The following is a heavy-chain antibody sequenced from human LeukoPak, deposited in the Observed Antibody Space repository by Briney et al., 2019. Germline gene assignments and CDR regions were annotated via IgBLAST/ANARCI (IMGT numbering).Heavy chain of an antibody. V-gene: IGHV3-30*02. CDR3: AKDPYSSGWLSKYYFDY. CDR1: GFTFSSYG. D-gene: IGHD6-19*01. Sequence: GGSLRLSCAASGFTFSSYGVHWVRQAPGKGLEWVAFIRYDGSNKYYADSVKGRFTISRDNSKNTLYLQMNSLRAEDTAVYYCAKDPYSSGWLSKYYFDYWGQGTLVTVSS. CDR2: IRYDGSNK. J-gene: IGHJ4*02.